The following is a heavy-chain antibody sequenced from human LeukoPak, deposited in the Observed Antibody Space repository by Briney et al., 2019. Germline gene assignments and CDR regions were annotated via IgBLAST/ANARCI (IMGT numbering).Heavy chain of an antibody. Sequence: GGSLRLSCAASGFTFSSYAMSWVRQAPGKGLEWVSAISVSGSSTYYADSAKGRFTISRDNSKNALYLQMNSLRAEDTAVYYCAKRRGGSYYDAFDIWGQGTMVTVSS. CDR1: GFTFSSYA. V-gene: IGHV3-23*01. CDR2: ISVSGSST. D-gene: IGHD1-26*01. J-gene: IGHJ3*02. CDR3: AKRRGGSYYDAFDI.